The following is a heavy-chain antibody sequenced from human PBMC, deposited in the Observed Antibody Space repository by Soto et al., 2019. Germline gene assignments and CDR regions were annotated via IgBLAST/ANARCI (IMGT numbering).Heavy chain of an antibody. CDR3: AESRFSVITGDFYDY. CDR2: IGGSGRTT. Sequence: EVQLLESGGGLVQPGGSLSLSCAASAFTFNNYAMSWVRQAPGKGLEWVSGIGGSGRTTYYADSVKGRFTISRDNSINLLFLQIYSLRAEDTAVYYFAESRFSVITGDFYDYWGQGTLITV. CDR1: AFTFNNYA. D-gene: IGHD2-21*01. V-gene: IGHV3-23*01. J-gene: IGHJ4*02.